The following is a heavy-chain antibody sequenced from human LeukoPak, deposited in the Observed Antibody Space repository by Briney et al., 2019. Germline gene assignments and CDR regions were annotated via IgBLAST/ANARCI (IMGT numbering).Heavy chain of an antibody. Sequence: SETLSLTCAVYGGSFSGYYWSWIRQPPGKGLEWIGEINHSGSTNYNPSLKSRVTISVDTSKNQFSLKLSSVTAADTAVYYCARSIELWPHFDYWGQGTLVTVSS. D-gene: IGHD5-18*01. CDR1: GGSFSGYY. V-gene: IGHV4-34*01. CDR2: INHSGST. CDR3: ARSIELWPHFDY. J-gene: IGHJ4*02.